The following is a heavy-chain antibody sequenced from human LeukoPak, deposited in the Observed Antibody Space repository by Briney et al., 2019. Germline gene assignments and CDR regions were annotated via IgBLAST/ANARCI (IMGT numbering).Heavy chain of an antibody. J-gene: IGHJ3*02. CDR1: GYTFTSYG. D-gene: IGHD3-3*02. V-gene: IGHV1-18*01. Sequence: ASVKVSCKASGYTFTSYGISWVWQAPGRGLEWMGWISAYNGNTNYAQKLQGRVTMTTDTSTSTAYMELRSLRSDDTAVYYCAREPAIFGVVINAFDIWGQGTMVTVSS. CDR3: AREPAIFGVVINAFDI. CDR2: ISAYNGNT.